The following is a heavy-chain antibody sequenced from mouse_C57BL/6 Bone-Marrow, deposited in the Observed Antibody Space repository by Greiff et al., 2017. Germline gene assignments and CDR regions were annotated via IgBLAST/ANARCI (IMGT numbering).Heavy chain of an antibody. Sequence: VQLQQSVAELVRPGASVKLSCTASGFNIKNTYMRWVKQRPEQGLEWIGRIDPATGNSTYDPKFQGKATINVDTSSNTTYLQLSSLTSEDTASDYCSRSNYAVYAMDDWGKGTSVTVSS. CDR1: GFNIKNTY. V-gene: IGHV14-3*01. D-gene: IGHD2-5*01. J-gene: IGHJ4*01. CDR3: SRSNYAVYAMDD. CDR2: IDPATGNS.